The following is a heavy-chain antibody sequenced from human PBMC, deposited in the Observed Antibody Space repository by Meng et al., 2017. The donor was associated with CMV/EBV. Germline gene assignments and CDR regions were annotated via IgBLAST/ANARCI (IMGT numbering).Heavy chain of an antibody. Sequence: GESLKISCAASGFTFSSYAMHWVRQAPGKGLEWVAVISYDGSNKYYADSVKGRFTISRDNSKNTLYLQMNSLRAEDTALYYCARWSSGPPDYWGQGTLVTVSS. CDR2: ISYDGSNK. J-gene: IGHJ4*02. V-gene: IGHV3-30*04. D-gene: IGHD3-22*01. CDR3: ARWSSGPPDY. CDR1: GFTFSSYA.